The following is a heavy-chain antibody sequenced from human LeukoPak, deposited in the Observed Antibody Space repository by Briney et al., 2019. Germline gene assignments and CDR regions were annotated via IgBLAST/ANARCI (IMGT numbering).Heavy chain of an antibody. D-gene: IGHD2-15*01. Sequence: GGSLRLSCAASGFTFGSYAMHWVRQAPGKGLEWVAVISYDGSNKYYADSVKGRFTISRDNSKNTLYLQMNSLRAEDTAVYYCASGPGYCSGGSCYIDYWGQGTLVTVSS. V-gene: IGHV3-30-3*01. CDR3: ASGPGYCSGGSCYIDY. CDR1: GFTFGSYA. CDR2: ISYDGSNK. J-gene: IGHJ4*02.